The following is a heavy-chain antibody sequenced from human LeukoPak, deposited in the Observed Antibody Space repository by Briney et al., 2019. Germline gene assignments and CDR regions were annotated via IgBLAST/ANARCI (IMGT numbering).Heavy chain of an antibody. J-gene: IGHJ6*02. CDR1: GFTFSSYG. Sequence: GRSLRLSCAASGFTFSSYGMHWVRQAPGKGLEWVAVVSYDGSNKYYADSVKGRFTISRDNSKNTLYLQMNSLRAEDTAVYYCGKDGGLSNGWVVAAHYYSGMDVWGQGPTVTVSS. V-gene: IGHV3-30*18. CDR2: VSYDGSNK. CDR3: GKDGGLSNGWVVAAHYYSGMDV. D-gene: IGHD2-15*01.